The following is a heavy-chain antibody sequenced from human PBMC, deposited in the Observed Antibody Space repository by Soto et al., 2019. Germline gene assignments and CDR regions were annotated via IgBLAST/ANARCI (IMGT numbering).Heavy chain of an antibody. CDR2: VTVTGGST. Sequence: PGGSLRLSCAASAISLNTYGVTWVRQAPGKGLEWVSTVTVTGGSTYYADSVKGRFTISRDRSNYTVSLLLNSLRVEDTAIYYCARQRSPEGWFDPWGQGTLVTVSS. J-gene: IGHJ5*02. CDR1: AISLNTYG. V-gene: IGHV3-23*01. D-gene: IGHD3-10*01. CDR3: ARQRSPEGWFDP.